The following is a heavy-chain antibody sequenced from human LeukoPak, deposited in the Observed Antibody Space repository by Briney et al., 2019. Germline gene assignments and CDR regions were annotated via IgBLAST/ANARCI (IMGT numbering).Heavy chain of an antibody. CDR2: IYSGGST. CDR1: GFTVSSNY. V-gene: IGHV3-66*01. CDR3: ARDSRSVVVPAAIRANFDY. Sequence: GGSLRLSCAASGFTVSSNYMSWVRQAPGKGLEWVSVIYSGGSTYYADSVKGRFTISRDNSKNTLYLQMNSLRAEDTAVYYCARDSRSVVVPAAIRANFDYWGQGTLVTVSS. J-gene: IGHJ4*02. D-gene: IGHD2-2*01.